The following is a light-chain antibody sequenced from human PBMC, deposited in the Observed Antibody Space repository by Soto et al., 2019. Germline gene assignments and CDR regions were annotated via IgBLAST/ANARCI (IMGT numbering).Light chain of an antibody. J-gene: IGKJ1*01. CDR3: HQCGNLWWT. CDR1: QSVSSTY. CDR2: GAS. V-gene: IGKV3-20*01. Sequence: ETVLTQSPGSLSLSPGETATLSCRASQSVSSTYLAWYQQKPGQAPRKLIYGASSGATGIPDRFSGIGSGTGFTLTIRWLEPEDFAVYYCHQCGNLWWTFGQGIKLDIK.